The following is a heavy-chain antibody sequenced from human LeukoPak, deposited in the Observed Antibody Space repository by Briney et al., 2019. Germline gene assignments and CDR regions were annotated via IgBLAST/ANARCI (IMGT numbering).Heavy chain of an antibody. J-gene: IGHJ1*01. D-gene: IGHD6-19*01. CDR3: ARDNSRQWLDGYFQH. V-gene: IGHV1-69*05. CDR1: GGTFSSYA. CDR2: IIPIFGTA. Sequence: ASVKVSCKASGGTFSSYAIIWVRQAPGQGLEWMGRIIPIFGTANYEQKFQGRVTITTDESTSTAYMELSSLRSEDTAVYYCARDNSRQWLDGYFQHWGQGTLVTVSS.